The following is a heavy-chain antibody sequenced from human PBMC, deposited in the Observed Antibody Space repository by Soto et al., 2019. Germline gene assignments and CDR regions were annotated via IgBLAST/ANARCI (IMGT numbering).Heavy chain of an antibody. CDR1: GGSISSGDYY. CDR3: ARMRQSSSWSHYFDY. D-gene: IGHD6-13*01. V-gene: IGHV4-30-4*01. J-gene: IGHJ4*02. CDR2: TYYSGST. Sequence: SETLSLTCTVSGGSISSGDYYWSWIRQPPGKGLEWIGYTYYSGSTYYNPSLKSRVTISVDTSKNQFSLKLSSVTAADTAVYYCARMRQSSSWSHYFDYWGQGTLVTVS.